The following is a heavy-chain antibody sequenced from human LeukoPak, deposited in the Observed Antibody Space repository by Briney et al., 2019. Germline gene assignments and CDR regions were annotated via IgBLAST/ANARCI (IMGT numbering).Heavy chain of an antibody. J-gene: IGHJ6*03. CDR1: GGSFSGYY. Sequence: SETLSLTCAVYGGSFSGYYWSWIRQPPGKGLEWIGFVHYSGSTHYNPSLKSRVTISVDTSKNQVSLKLTSVTAADTAVYCCARTEESGYNYGYFGYYYYMDVWGKGTTVTVSS. V-gene: IGHV4-34*11. CDR2: VHYSGST. CDR3: ARTEESGYNYGYFGYYYYMDV. D-gene: IGHD5-18*01.